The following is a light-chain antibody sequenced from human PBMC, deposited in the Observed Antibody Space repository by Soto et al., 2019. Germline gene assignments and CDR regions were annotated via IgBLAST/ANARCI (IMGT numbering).Light chain of an antibody. CDR3: QQYNNWRT. CDR2: GAS. J-gene: IGKJ1*01. CDR1: QGVRSN. Sequence: VLTQSPATLSLSAGEGVTLSCRASQGVRSNLAWYQQKPGHAPRLLIYGASTRATGIPARFSGSGSGTEFTLTISSMKSEDFAVDDCQQYNNWRTFCQGTKVDIK. V-gene: IGKV3-15*01.